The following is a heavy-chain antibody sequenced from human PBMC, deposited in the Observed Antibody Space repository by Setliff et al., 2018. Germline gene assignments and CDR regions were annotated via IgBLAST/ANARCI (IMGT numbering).Heavy chain of an antibody. D-gene: IGHD5-12*01. Sequence: PSETMSLPCTVSPGSISSMSYYWGRVRQPPGQGRAWIGAIYYSGSSYYNPSLKSRVTISLDTSKNQFSLKMSSVTAPDTAVYYCARAPITVVGMWGAFDIWGQGTMVTVTS. CDR1: PGSISSMSYY. J-gene: IGHJ3*02. V-gene: IGHV4-39*07. CDR2: IYYSGSS. CDR3: ARAPITVVGMWGAFDI.